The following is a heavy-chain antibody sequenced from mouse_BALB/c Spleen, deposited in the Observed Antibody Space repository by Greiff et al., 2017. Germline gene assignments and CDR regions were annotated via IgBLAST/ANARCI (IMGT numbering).Heavy chain of an antibody. CDR3: ARGYRYDKNYFDY. CDR2: IDPFNGGT. V-gene: IGHV1S135*01. J-gene: IGHJ2*01. CDR1: GYSFTSYY. D-gene: IGHD2-14*01. Sequence: VQLQQSGPELMKPGASVKISCKASGYSFTSYYMHWVKQSHGKSLEWIGYIDPFNGGTSYNQKFKGKATLTVDKSSSTAYMHLSSLTSEDSAVYYCARGYRYDKNYFDYWGQGTTLTVSS.